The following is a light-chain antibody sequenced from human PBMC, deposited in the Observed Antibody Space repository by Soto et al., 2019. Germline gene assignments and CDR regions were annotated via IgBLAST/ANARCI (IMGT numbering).Light chain of an antibody. CDR2: GAS. CDR1: QSVSSN. J-gene: IGKJ5*01. V-gene: IGKV3-15*01. Sequence: EIVMTQSPATLSVSSGERATLSCRASQSVSSNLAWYQQKHGQAPRLLIYGASTRATGIPARFSGSGSGTEFTLTISSLQSEDFAVYYCQQYDNWPPITFGQGTRLGIK. CDR3: QQYDNWPPIT.